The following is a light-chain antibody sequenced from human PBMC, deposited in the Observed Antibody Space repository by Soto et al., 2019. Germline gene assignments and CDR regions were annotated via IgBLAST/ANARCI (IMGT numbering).Light chain of an antibody. CDR2: GAS. CDR1: QSVSSN. V-gene: IGKV3-15*01. Sequence: EIVMTQSPATLSVSPGERATLSCRASQSVSSNLAWYQQKAGQAPRLLIYGASTRATGIPARFSGSGSGTEFTLTISRLQSEDFAGYYCQQYNNWPPAVAFGQGTKLEIK. J-gene: IGKJ2*01. CDR3: QQYNNWPPAVA.